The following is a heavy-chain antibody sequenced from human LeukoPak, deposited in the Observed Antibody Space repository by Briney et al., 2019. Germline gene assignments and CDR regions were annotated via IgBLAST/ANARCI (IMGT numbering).Heavy chain of an antibody. V-gene: IGHV5-51*01. CDR3: ARLNLVGALYPDESYYYYYYMDV. D-gene: IGHD2-2*02. Sequence: GEPLKISCKGSGYSFTSYWIGWVRQMPGKGLEWMGIIYPGDSDTRYSPSFQGQVTISADKSISTAYLQWSSLKASDTAMYYCARLNLVGALYPDESYYYYYYMDVWGKGTTVTVSS. J-gene: IGHJ6*03. CDR2: IYPGDSDT. CDR1: GYSFTSYW.